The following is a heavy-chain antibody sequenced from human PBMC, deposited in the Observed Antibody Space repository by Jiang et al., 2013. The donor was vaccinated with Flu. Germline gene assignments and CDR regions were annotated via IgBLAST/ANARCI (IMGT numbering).Heavy chain of an antibody. J-gene: IGHJ5*02. Sequence: ALVKPGGSLRLSCEASGFIFSDFYMSWIRQAPGKGLEWISYISLDSSYTNYSDSVKGRFTISRDNAKNSVYLQMNSLRVEDTAMYYCARELGNVYGPGTYRIKFDPWGHGTLVTVSS. CDR3: ARELGNVYGPGTYRIKFDP. CDR1: GFIFSDFY. D-gene: IGHD3-10*01. V-gene: IGHV3-11*06. CDR2: ISLDSSYT.